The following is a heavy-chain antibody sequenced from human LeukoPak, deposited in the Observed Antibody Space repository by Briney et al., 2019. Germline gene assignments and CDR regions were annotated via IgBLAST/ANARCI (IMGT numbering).Heavy chain of an antibody. J-gene: IGHJ4*02. CDR2: MFYDGGT. CDR3: ARQDRRLRFLEWLFAEFDY. D-gene: IGHD3-3*01. V-gene: IGHV4-39*01. CDR1: GGSISNSNFY. Sequence: KTSETLSLTCTVSGGSISNSNFYWAWIRQPPGKGLEWIGCMFYDGGTYYNPSLKSRVTISVDTSKNQFSLKLSSVTAADTAVYYCARQDRRLRFLEWLFAEFDYWGQGTLVTVSS.